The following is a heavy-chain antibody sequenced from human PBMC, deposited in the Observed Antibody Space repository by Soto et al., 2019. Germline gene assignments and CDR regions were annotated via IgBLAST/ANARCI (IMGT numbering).Heavy chain of an antibody. J-gene: IGHJ3*02. CDR1: GYTFTSYA. D-gene: IGHD3-22*01. CDR3: ARDRPDYDSSAFDAFDI. V-gene: IGHV1-3*01. CDR2: INAGNGNT. Sequence: ASVKVSCKASGYTFTSYAMHWVRQAPGQRLEWMGWINAGNGNTRYSQKFQGRVTITRDTSASTAYMELSSLRSEDTAVYYCARDRPDYDSSAFDAFDIWGQGTMVTVSS.